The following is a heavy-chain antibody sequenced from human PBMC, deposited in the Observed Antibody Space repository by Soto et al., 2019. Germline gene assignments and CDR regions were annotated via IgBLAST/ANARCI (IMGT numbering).Heavy chain of an antibody. CDR2: ISGSGRKT. J-gene: IGHJ4*02. D-gene: IGHD3-16*01. V-gene: IGHV3-23*01. Sequence: EGQLLESGGGLVPAGGSLRLSCAASGFTFNTYDMSWVRQAPGKGPEWVSDISGSGRKTNYVDSVKGRFTISRDNSKNTLYLQMNSLRADDTALYYCAGLMIAFGGVFDYWGPGTLVTVSS. CDR1: GFTFNTYD. CDR3: AGLMIAFGGVFDY.